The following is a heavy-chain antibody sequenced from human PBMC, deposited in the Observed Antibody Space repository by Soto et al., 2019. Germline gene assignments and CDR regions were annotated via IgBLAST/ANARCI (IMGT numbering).Heavy chain of an antibody. J-gene: IGHJ3*02. CDR2: IIPKFSTS. V-gene: IGHV1-69*06. D-gene: IGHD1-26*01. CDR1: GGTFNNYA. CDR3: ARGGIGSQSYAFDI. Sequence: QVQLVQSGAELKKPGSSVRVSCKASGGTFNNYAVHWVRQAPGQGLEWMGGIIPKFSTSSFAQKFQGRVTMNVDSSTNTAYMELISLRSEDTALYYCARGGIGSQSYAFDIWGQGTAVTVSS.